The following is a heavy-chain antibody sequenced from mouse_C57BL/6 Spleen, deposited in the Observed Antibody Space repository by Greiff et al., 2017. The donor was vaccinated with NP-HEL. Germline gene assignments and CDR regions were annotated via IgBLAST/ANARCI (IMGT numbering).Heavy chain of an antibody. J-gene: IGHJ3*01. CDR3: ARGGTAQATRFAY. D-gene: IGHD3-2*02. CDR2: ISDGGSYT. Sequence: EVMLVESGGGLVKPGGSLKLSCAASGFTFSSYAMSWVRQTPEKRLEWVATISDGGSYTYYPDNVKGRFTISRDNAKNNLYLQMSHLKSEDTAMYYCARGGTAQATRFAYWGQGTLVTVSA. CDR1: GFTFSSYA. V-gene: IGHV5-4*03.